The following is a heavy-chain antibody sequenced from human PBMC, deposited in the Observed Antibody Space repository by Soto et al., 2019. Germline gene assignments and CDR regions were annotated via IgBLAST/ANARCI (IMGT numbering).Heavy chain of an antibody. V-gene: IGHV3-30*18. CDR1: GFTFSSYG. J-gene: IGHJ5*02. CDR2: ISYDGSNK. Sequence: GGSLRLSCAASGFTFSSYGMHWVRQAPGKGLEWVAVISYDGSNKYYADSVKGRFTISRDNSKNTLYLQMNSLRAEDTAVYYCAKGPEALYCSSTSCYDWFDPWGQGTLVTVS. D-gene: IGHD2-2*01. CDR3: AKGPEALYCSSTSCYDWFDP.